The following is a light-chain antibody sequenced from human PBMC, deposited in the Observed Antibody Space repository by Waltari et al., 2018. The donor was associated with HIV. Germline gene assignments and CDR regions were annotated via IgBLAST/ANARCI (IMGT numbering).Light chain of an antibody. J-gene: IGLJ3*02. CDR3: SSYAGSNNRWV. CDR2: EVS. CDR1: SRDVGGYNY. V-gene: IGLV2-8*01. Sequence: QSALTQPPSASGSPGQSVTISCTGTSRDVGGYNYVSWYQQHPGKAPKRMIYEVSKRPSGVPDRFSGSKSGSTASLTVSGLQAEDEADDYCSSYAGSNNRWVFGGGTKLTVL.